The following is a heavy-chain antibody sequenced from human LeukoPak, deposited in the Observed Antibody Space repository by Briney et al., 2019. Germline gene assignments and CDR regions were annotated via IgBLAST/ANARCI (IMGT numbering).Heavy chain of an antibody. Sequence: GGSLRLSCAASGFTFSTYAMTWVRQAPGKGLDWVSVISNGGGSTYYADSVKGRFTISRDNSKNTLYLKMNSLRAEDTALYYYAKLSSVSSQDFDYWGQGTLVTVSS. CDR1: GFTFSTYA. CDR3: AKLSSVSSQDFDY. D-gene: IGHD2-2*01. V-gene: IGHV3-23*01. J-gene: IGHJ4*02. CDR2: ISNGGGST.